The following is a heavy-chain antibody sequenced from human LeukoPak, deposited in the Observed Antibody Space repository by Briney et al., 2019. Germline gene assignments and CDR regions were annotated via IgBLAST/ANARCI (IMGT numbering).Heavy chain of an antibody. CDR1: GFTFSSYS. V-gene: IGHV3-21*01. CDR2: ISSSSSYI. CDR3: AKAKVDGYNTDAFDI. D-gene: IGHD5-24*01. Sequence: GGSLRLSCAASGFTFSSYSMNWVRQAPGKGLEWASSISSSSSYIYYADSVKGRFTISRDNAKNSLYLQMNSLRAEDTAVYYCAKAKVDGYNTDAFDIWGQGTMVTVSS. J-gene: IGHJ3*02.